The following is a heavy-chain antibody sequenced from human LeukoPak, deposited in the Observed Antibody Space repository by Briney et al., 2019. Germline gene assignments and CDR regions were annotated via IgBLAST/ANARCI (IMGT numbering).Heavy chain of an antibody. CDR3: ARLGATVVVPDAMPDWYCDL. CDR2: IYPGDSDT. Sequence: GESLKISCKASGYVFTNYWIGWVRQMPGKGLEWMGIIYPGDSDTIYSPSFQGQVTISADKSITTAYLQWSSLKASGTAMYYCARLGATVVVPDAMPDWYCDLWGRGTLVTVSS. J-gene: IGHJ2*01. V-gene: IGHV5-51*01. D-gene: IGHD2-2*01. CDR1: GYVFTNYW.